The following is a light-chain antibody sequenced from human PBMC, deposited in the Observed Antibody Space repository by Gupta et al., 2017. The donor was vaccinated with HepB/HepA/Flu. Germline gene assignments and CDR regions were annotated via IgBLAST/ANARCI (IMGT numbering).Light chain of an antibody. Sequence: EIVLTQPPGTLSLSPGERATLSCRASQSFSRTFLAWYQQKAGQAPRLLIYGTSSRATGIPDRFSGSGSGTDFTLTISRLEPEDFAVYYCQQYGGSPLTFGGGTKVEIK. J-gene: IGKJ4*01. CDR3: QQYGGSPLT. CDR1: QSFSRTF. CDR2: GTS. V-gene: IGKV3-20*01.